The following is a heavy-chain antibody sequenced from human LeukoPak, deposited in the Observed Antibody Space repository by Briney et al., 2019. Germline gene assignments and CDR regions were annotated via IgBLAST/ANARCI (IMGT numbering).Heavy chain of an antibody. V-gene: IGHV3-30-3*01. CDR1: GFTFSSYA. J-gene: IGHJ3*01. Sequence: GGSLRLSCAASGFTFSSYAMHWVRQAPGKGLEWVAVISYDGSNKYYADSVKGRFTISRDNSKNTLYLQMNSLRPDDTAVYYCAREYGDWGQGTMVTVSS. D-gene: IGHD4-17*01. CDR3: AREYGD. CDR2: ISYDGSNK.